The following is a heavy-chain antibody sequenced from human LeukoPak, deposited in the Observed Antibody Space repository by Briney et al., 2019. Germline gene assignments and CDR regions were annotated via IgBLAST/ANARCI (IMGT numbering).Heavy chain of an antibody. CDR3: AKDRGYSYGGDFDY. CDR1: GFTFSSYG. D-gene: IGHD5-18*01. CDR2: ISYDGSNK. V-gene: IGHV3-30*18. J-gene: IGHJ4*02. Sequence: GGSLRLSCAASGFTFSSYGMHWVRRAPGKGLEWVAVISYDGSNKYYADSVKGRFTISRDNSKNTLYLQMNSLRAEDTAVYYCAKDRGYSYGGDFDYWGQGTLVTVSS.